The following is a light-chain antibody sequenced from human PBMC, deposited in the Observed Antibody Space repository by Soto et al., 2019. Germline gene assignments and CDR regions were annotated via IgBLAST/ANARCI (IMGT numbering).Light chain of an antibody. CDR2: DAS. Sequence: EIVLTQSPATLPLSPGERATLSCRASQSVSSYLAWYQQKPGQAPRLLIYDASNRATGIPARFSGSGSGTDFTLTISSLEPEDFAVYYCQQRSHWPPTFGPGTKVDIK. V-gene: IGKV3-11*01. CDR3: QQRSHWPPT. CDR1: QSVSSY. J-gene: IGKJ3*01.